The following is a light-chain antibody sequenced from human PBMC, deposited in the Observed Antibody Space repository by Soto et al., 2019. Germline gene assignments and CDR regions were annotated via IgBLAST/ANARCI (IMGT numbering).Light chain of an antibody. V-gene: IGKV3-20*01. Sequence: IVFTQSPATLSLSPGERATLCCRASQSVSNNYLAWYQQKPGQAPRLVIYGASNRATGIPDRFSASGSGTDFTLTISRLEPEDFAVYYCQQYISSPLTFGQGTKVDI. CDR2: GAS. CDR3: QQYISSPLT. J-gene: IGKJ1*01. CDR1: QSVSNNY.